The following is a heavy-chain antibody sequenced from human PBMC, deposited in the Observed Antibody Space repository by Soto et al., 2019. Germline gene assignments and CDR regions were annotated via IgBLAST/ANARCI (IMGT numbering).Heavy chain of an antibody. J-gene: IGHJ6*02. CDR3: ARADYYILTGYRMDV. V-gene: IGHV1-18*01. Sequence: GASVKVSCKASGYTFTSYDISWVRQAPGQGLEWMGWISVYNGNTDYAQKHQGRVTMTTDTSTSTAYMELRSLRSDDTAVYYCARADYYILTGYRMDVWGQGTTVTVSS. CDR1: GYTFTSYD. CDR2: ISVYNGNT. D-gene: IGHD3-9*01.